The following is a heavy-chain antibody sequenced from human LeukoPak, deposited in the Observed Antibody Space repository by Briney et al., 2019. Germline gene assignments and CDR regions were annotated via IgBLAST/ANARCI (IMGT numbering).Heavy chain of an antibody. D-gene: IGHD2-15*01. CDR1: GFRNADYG. CDR3: ARDLSATWYSLAF. Sequence: GGSLRLSCVGAGFRNADYGMSWVRQVPGKGLEWVSGIDWSGQASEYADSVKGRFIISRDNAENSLYLQMNSLRPEDTGLYYCARDLSATWYSLAFWGQGTLVTVSS. CDR2: IDWSGQAS. J-gene: IGHJ4*02. V-gene: IGHV3-20*04.